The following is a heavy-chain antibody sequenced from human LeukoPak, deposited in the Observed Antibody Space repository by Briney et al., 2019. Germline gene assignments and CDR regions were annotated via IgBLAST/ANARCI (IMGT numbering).Heavy chain of an antibody. CDR2: INAGNGNT. V-gene: IGHV1-3*01. CDR3: ARMYSSSWSAPDY. CDR1: GYTFTSYA. J-gene: IGHJ4*02. D-gene: IGHD6-13*01. Sequence: PLASVKVSCKASGYTFTSYAMHWVRQAPGQRLEWMGWINAGNGNTKYSQKFQGRVTITRDTSASTAYMELSSLRSEDTAVYYCARMYSSSWSAPDYWVQGTLVTVSS.